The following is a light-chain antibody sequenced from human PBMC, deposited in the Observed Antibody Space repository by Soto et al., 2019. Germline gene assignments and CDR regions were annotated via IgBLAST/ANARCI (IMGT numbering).Light chain of an antibody. CDR1: SSNMGAGYE. CDR2: DNS. CDR3: QSFDSTLSGFVV. Sequence: QSVLTQPPSVSGAPGQRVTISCTGSSSNMGAGYEVHWYQQLPGTAPKLLIYDNSNRPSGVPDRFSGSKSGTSASLAITGLQAEDEADYYCQSFDSTLSGFVVFGGGTKVTVL. V-gene: IGLV1-40*01. J-gene: IGLJ2*01.